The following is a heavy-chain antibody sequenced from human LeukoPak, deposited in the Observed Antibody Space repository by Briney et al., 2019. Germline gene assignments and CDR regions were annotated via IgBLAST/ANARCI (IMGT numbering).Heavy chain of an antibody. CDR3: ARGSGSSWPNYYYYYYMDV. J-gene: IGHJ6*03. V-gene: IGHV4-34*01. Sequence: SETLSLTCAVYGGSFSGYYWSWIRQPPGKGLECIGEINHSGSTNYNPSLKSRVTISVDTSKNQFSLKLSSVTAADTAVYYCARGSGSSWPNYYYYYYMDVWGKGTTVTVSS. CDR1: GGSFSGYY. D-gene: IGHD6-13*01. CDR2: INHSGST.